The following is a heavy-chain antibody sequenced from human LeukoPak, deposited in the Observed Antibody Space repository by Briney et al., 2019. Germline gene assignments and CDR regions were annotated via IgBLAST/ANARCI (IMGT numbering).Heavy chain of an antibody. J-gene: IGHJ4*02. Sequence: GGSLRLSCAASGSTFSNLAMSWVRQAPGKGLEWVSTISGSSIRTYYADSVKGRFTISRDQSKNTLYLQMNSLRAEDTAVYYCVKDTVKGSYSVFDYWGQGTLVTVSS. CDR3: VKDTVKGSYSVFDY. CDR1: GSTFSNLA. D-gene: IGHD1-26*01. CDR2: ISGSSIRT. V-gene: IGHV3-23*01.